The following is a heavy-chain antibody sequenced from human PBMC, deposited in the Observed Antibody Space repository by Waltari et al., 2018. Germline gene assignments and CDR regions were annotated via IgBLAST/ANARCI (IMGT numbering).Heavy chain of an antibody. D-gene: IGHD1-26*01. J-gene: IGHJ3*02. CDR1: GYTFTSYA. V-gene: IGHV1-3*01. CDR2: INAGNGNK. CDR3: ARDRGRYSGSYFRRHDAFDI. Sequence: QVQLVQSGAEVKKPGASVKVSCKASGYTFTSYAMHWVRQAPGQRLEWMGWINAGNGNKKYSQKFQGRVTITRDTSASTAYMELSSLRSEDTAVYYCARDRGRYSGSYFRRHDAFDIWGQGTMVTVSS.